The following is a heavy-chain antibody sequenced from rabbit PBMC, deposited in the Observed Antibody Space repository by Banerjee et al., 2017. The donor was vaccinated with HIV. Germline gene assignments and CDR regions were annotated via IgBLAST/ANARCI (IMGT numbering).Heavy chain of an antibody. CDR1: GFDFSSYG. V-gene: IGHV1S47*01. CDR3: VRGASSSGYYSL. D-gene: IGHD1-1*01. CDR2: IDPVFGTT. Sequence: QEQLVESGGGLVQPGGSLKLSCKASGFDFSSYGVSWVRQAPGKGLEWIGYIDPVFGTTYYATWANGRFTISSHNAQNTLYLQLNSLTAADTATYFCVRGASSSGYYSLWGQGTLVTVS. J-gene: IGHJ6*01.